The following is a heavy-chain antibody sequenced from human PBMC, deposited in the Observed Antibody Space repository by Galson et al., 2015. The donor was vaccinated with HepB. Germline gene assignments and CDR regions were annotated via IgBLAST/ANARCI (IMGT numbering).Heavy chain of an antibody. CDR1: GYTFTGYY. D-gene: IGHD4-17*01. CDR3: ARDGAPDYGDYPGY. J-gene: IGHJ4*02. Sequence: SVKVSCKASGYTFTGYYMHWVRQAPGQGLEWMGGIIPIFGTANYAQKFQGRVTITADKSTSTAYMELSSLRSEDTAVYYCARDGAPDYGDYPGYWGQGTLVTVSS. V-gene: IGHV1-69*06. CDR2: IIPIFGTA.